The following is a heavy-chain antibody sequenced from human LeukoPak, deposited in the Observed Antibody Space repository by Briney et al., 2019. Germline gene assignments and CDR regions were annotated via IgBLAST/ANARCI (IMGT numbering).Heavy chain of an antibody. Sequence: SETLSLTCTVSGGSISTYYWSWIRQAAGKGLEWIGRINSSGSSNYNASLRSRVTMSVDTSKNQFSLNLSSVTAADTAVYYCARGRQDVNMILVVMAGVSYYLDVWSKGTTVTVS. V-gene: IGHV4-4*07. J-gene: IGHJ6*03. CDR2: INSSGSS. CDR3: ARGRQDVNMILVVMAGVSYYLDV. D-gene: IGHD3-22*01. CDR1: GGSISTYY.